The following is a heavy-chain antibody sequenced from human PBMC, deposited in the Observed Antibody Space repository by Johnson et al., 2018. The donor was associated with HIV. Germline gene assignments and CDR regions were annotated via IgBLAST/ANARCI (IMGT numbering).Heavy chain of an antibody. D-gene: IGHD6-13*01. CDR3: AKAFSSSWSDAFDI. Sequence: VQLVESGGGVVQPGRSLRLSCAASGFTFSSYGMHWVRQAPGKGLEWVAVIWYDGSNKYYADSVKGRFTISRDNSKTTLYLQMNSLRAEDTAVYYCAKAFSSSWSDAFDIWGQGTMVTVSS. CDR1: GFTFSSYG. CDR2: IWYDGSNK. J-gene: IGHJ3*02. V-gene: IGHV3-33*06.